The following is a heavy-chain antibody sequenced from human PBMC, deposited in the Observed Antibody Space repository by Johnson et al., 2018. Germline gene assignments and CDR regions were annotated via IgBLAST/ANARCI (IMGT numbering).Heavy chain of an antibody. CDR1: GFTFSSYW. CDR3: ARGSGGSGSYYAFDI. V-gene: IGHV3-74*01. Sequence: EVQLVESGGGLVQPGGSLRLSCAASGFTFSSYWMHWVRQAPGKGLVWVSRINSDGSSTSYADSVKGRFTISRDNAKNTPNLQMHSLRAEDTAVYYCARGSGGSGSYYAFDIWGQGTMVTVSS. D-gene: IGHD3-10*01. J-gene: IGHJ3*02. CDR2: INSDGSST.